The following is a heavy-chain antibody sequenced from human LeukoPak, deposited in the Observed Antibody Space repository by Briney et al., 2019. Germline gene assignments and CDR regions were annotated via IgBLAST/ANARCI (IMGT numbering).Heavy chain of an antibody. CDR1: GYTFTGYY. CDR3: ASPTVTNYYGMDV. CDR2: INPNSGGT. J-gene: IGHJ6*02. D-gene: IGHD4-17*01. V-gene: IGHV1-2*02. Sequence: ALVKVSCKASGYTFTGYYMHWVRQAPGQGLEWMGWINPNSGGTNYAQKFQGRVTMTRDTSISTAYMELSRLRSDDTAVYYCASPTVTNYYGMDVWGQGTTVTVSS.